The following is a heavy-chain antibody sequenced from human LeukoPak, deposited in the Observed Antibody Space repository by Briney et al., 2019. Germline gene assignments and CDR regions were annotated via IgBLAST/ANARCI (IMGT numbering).Heavy chain of an antibody. Sequence: ASVKVSCKVSGYTLTELSMHWVRQAPGKGLEWMGGFDPEDGETIYAQKFQGRVTMTEDTSTDTAYMELRSLRSEDTAVYYCATGPNYYDSRGTDYWGQGTLVTVSS. CDR1: GYTLTELS. CDR3: ATGPNYYDSRGTDY. CDR2: FDPEDGET. J-gene: IGHJ4*02. D-gene: IGHD3-22*01. V-gene: IGHV1-24*01.